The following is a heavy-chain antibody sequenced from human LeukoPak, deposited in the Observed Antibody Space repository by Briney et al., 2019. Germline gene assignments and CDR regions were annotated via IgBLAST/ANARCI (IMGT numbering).Heavy chain of an antibody. J-gene: IGHJ4*02. CDR2: INHSGST. D-gene: IGHD3-22*01. CDR3: ARTPIYYFDNSGYYN. V-gene: IGHV4-34*01. CDR1: GGSFSGYY. Sequence: SETLSLTCAVYGGSFSGYYWSWIRQPPGKGLEWIGEINHSGSTNYNPSLKSRVTISVDTSKNQFSLKLSPVTAADTAVYYCARTPIYYFDNSGYYNWGQGTLVTVSS.